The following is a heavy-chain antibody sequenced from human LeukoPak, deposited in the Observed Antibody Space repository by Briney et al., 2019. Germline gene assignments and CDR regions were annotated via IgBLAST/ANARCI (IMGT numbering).Heavy chain of an antibody. V-gene: IGHV3-30*04. CDR1: GFTFSSYA. D-gene: IGHD3-3*01. Sequence: PGGSLRLSCAASGFTFSSYAVHWVRQAPGKGLEWVAVISYDGSNKYYADSVKGRFTISRDNSKNTLYLQMNSLRAGDTAVYFCAKGSTYHEFWGSYYSDSWGQGTLVTVSS. J-gene: IGHJ5*01. CDR2: ISYDGSNK. CDR3: AKGSTYHEFWGSYYSDS.